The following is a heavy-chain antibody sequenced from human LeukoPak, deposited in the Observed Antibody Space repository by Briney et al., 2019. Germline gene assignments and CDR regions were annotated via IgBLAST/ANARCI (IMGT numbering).Heavy chain of an antibody. D-gene: IGHD5-24*01. J-gene: IGHJ4*03. CDR3: ARGATISETGYFDF. CDR1: GGSFSRYY. CDR2: IDHRGDT. V-gene: IGHV4-34*01. Sequence: ASETLSLTCAVYGGSFSRYYWSWIRQSPGKGLEWIAEIDHRGDTNYNPSVKSRVTISVDTSKNQFSLKVRSLSAADTAVYYCARGATISETGYFDFWGQGTPVTVSS.